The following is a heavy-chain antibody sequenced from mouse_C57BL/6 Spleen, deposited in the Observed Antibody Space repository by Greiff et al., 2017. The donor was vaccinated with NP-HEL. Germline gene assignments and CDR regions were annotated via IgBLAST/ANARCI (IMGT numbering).Heavy chain of an antibody. J-gene: IGHJ2*01. CDR1: GYTFTSYW. D-gene: IGHD1-1*01. CDR3: ARRGGTTVVATDYFDY. Sequence: VQLKQPGAELVRPGSSVKLSCKASGYTFTSYWMAWVKQRPGQGLEWIGNIYPSDSKTHYNQKFKDKATLTVDKSSSTAYMQRSSRTSEDSAVYYCARRGGTTVVATDYFDYWGQGTTLTVSS. V-gene: IGHV1-61*01. CDR2: IYPSDSKT.